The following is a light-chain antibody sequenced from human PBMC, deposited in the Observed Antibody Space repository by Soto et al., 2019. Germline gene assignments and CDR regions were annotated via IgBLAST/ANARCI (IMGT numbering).Light chain of an antibody. CDR2: KAS. V-gene: IGKV1-5*03. CDR1: QSISIW. Sequence: DIPMTQSPSTLSASVGDRVTITCRASQSISIWLAWYQQKPGKAPKLLIYKASSLESGVPSRFSGSGSGKEFTLKNSSLQPDDFATDYCQKYKSYPYPFGQGTKLEIK. CDR3: QKYKSYPYP. J-gene: IGKJ2*01.